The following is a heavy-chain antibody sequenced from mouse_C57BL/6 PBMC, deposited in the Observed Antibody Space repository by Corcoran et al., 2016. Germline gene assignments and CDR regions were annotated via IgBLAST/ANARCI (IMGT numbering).Heavy chain of an antibody. CDR1: GYTFTTYG. CDR2: INTYSGVP. J-gene: IGHJ3*01. CDR3: ASVRDGYYAWFAY. V-gene: IGHV9-3*01. D-gene: IGHD2-3*01. Sequence: QIQLVQSGTELKKPGETVKISCKASGYTFTTYGMRWVKHAPGKGLKWLGWINTYSGVPTYADDFKGRFAFSLETSYSTAYLQINNLKNEDTATYFCASVRDGYYAWFAYWGQGTLVTVSA.